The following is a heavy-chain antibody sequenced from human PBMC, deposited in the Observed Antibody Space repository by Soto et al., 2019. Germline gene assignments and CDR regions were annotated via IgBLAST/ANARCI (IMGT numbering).Heavy chain of an antibody. CDR1: GYSISSGYY. D-gene: IGHD6-19*01. CDR2: IYPTGIT. V-gene: IGHV4-38-2*01. J-gene: IGHJ4*02. CDR3: ARVGVAVAGRDY. Sequence: SETLSLTCAVSGYSISSGYYWGWIRQPPGKGLEWIVSIYPTGITYYNPSLKSRVTISVDTSKHQFSLKLSSGTAADTAVYYCARVGVAVAGRDYWGQGTLVTVSS.